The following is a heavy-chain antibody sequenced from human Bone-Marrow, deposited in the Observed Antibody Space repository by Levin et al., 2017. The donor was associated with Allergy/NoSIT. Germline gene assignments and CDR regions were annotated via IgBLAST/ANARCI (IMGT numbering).Heavy chain of an antibody. Sequence: QPGGSLRLSCVASGFTFDDYALHWVRQVPGKGLEWVSGLNWDGSNVGQADSVKGRFTISRDNAKNSLYLQMNRLTPEDTALYFCARDARSYFYAMDVWGQGITVTVSS. D-gene: IGHD3-10*01. V-gene: IGHV3-9*01. CDR2: LNWDGSNV. J-gene: IGHJ6*02. CDR3: ARDARSYFYAMDV. CDR1: GFTFDDYA.